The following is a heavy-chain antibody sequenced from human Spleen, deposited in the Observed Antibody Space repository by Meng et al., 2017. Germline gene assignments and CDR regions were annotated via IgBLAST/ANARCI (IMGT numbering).Heavy chain of an antibody. J-gene: IGHJ4*02. CDR2: IFHSGST. D-gene: IGHD3-10*01. CDR3: AGRAISGGGDY. V-gene: IGHV4-4*02. CDR1: GGSITSSNW. Sequence: QVQRPESGPGLVKPSGTLSPTCAVPGGSITSSNWWSWVRQSPKKGLEWIGEIFHSGSTSYNPSLRSRVTISVDKSKNQFSLKLSSVTAADTAVYYCAGRAISGGGDYWGQGTLVTVSS.